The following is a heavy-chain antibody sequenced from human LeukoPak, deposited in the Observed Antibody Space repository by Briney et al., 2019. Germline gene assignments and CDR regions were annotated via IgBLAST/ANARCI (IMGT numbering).Heavy chain of an antibody. CDR3: ARRWNYGRNYYIDV. CDR2: INDSGRT. D-gene: IGHD1-7*01. Sequence: SETLSLTCAVYGGSFSSYYWSWIRQTPGKGIEWIGEINDSGRTNYNPSLMSRVTVSVDTSKNQFSLRLTSVTATDTAVYYCARRWNYGRNYYIDVWGKGATVSVSS. J-gene: IGHJ6*03. CDR1: GGSFSSYY. V-gene: IGHV4-34*01.